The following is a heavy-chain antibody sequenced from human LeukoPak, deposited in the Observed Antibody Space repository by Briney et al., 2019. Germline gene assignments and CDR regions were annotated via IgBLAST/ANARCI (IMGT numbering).Heavy chain of an antibody. CDR2: INKDGSEI. V-gene: IGHV3-7*01. Sequence: PRGSLRLSCAAPGFTLSKYWMSWVRQAPGKGLEWVAHINKDGSEIYYVDSVKGRFTISRDNAKSSLSLQMNSLRVEDTAVYYCARDKVTYWGQGILVTVSS. J-gene: IGHJ4*02. CDR3: ARDKVTY. CDR1: GFTLSKYW.